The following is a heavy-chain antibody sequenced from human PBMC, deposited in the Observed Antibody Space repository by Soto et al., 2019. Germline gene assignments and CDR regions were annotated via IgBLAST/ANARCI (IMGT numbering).Heavy chain of an antibody. CDR1: GGTFSSYA. CDR2: IIPIFGTA. CDR3: ARGLRITIFGVAEMDV. V-gene: IGHV1-69*13. Sequence: ASVKVSCKASGGTFSSYAISWVRQAPGQGLEWMGGIIPIFGTANYAQKFQGRVTITADESTSTAYMELSSLRSEDTAVYYCARGLRITIFGVAEMDVWGQGTTVTVS. J-gene: IGHJ6*02. D-gene: IGHD3-3*01.